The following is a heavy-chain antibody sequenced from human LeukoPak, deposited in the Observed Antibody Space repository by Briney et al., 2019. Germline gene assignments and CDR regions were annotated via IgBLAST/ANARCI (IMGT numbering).Heavy chain of an antibody. CDR2: TYYRSKWST. CDR3: ARMVGNSPDY. V-gene: IGHV6-1*01. J-gene: IGHJ4*02. Sequence: SQTLSLTFAISGDSVSSSSAAWNWIRQSPSRGLEWLGRTYYRSKWSTDYAVFVKSRITINPDTSKNQFSLHLKSVTPEDTAVHYCARMVGNSPDYWGQGTLVTVSS. D-gene: IGHD2/OR15-2a*01. CDR1: GDSVSSSSAA.